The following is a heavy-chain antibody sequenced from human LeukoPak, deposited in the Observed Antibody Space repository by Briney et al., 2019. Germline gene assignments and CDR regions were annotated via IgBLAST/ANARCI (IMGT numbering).Heavy chain of an antibody. V-gene: IGHV3-23*01. J-gene: IGHJ4*02. Sequence: GGSLRLSCAASGFTFSSDAMSWVRQAPGKGLEWVSAISGSGGSTYYADSVKGRFAISRDNSKNTLYLQMNSLRAEDTAVYYCAKQRIIAAAFDYWGQGTLVTVSS. CDR3: AKQRIIAAAFDY. D-gene: IGHD6-13*01. CDR2: ISGSGGST. CDR1: GFTFSSDA.